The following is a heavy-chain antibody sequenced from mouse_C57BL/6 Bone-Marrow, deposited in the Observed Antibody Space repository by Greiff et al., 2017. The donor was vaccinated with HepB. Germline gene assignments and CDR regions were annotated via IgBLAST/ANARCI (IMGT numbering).Heavy chain of an antibody. Sequence: EVQVVESGGGLVKPGGSLKLSCAASGFTFSSYAMSWVRQTPEKRLEWVATISDGGSYTYYPDNVKGRFTISRDNAKNNLYLQMSHLKSEDTAMYYCARDPVTTVVGRTYWGQGTLVTVSA. D-gene: IGHD1-1*01. V-gene: IGHV5-4*01. CDR2: ISDGGSYT. CDR1: GFTFSSYA. CDR3: ARDPVTTVVGRTY. J-gene: IGHJ3*01.